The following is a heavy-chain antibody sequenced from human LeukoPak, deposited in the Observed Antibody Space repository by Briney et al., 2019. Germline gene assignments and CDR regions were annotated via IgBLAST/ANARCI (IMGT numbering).Heavy chain of an antibody. J-gene: IGHJ4*02. CDR2: IFSSSTYI. CDR1: GFAFNTYS. CDR3: ASNDYYDGSGYYYFDY. D-gene: IGHD3-22*01. V-gene: IGHV3-21*01. Sequence: GESLRLSCAATGFAFNTYSMNWVRQAPGKGLEWVSFIFSSSTYIYYTDSVKGRFTISRDNAKNSLYLQMNSLRAEDTAVYYCASNDYYDGSGYYYFDYWGQGTLVTVSS.